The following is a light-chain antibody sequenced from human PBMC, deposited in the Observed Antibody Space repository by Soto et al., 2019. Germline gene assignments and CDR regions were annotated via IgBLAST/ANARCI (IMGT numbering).Light chain of an antibody. CDR2: GTS. J-gene: IGKJ5*01. V-gene: IGKV3-15*01. CDR3: QQYNDWSSIT. CDR1: QSVSKK. Sequence: EIVMTQSPATLSVSPGERATLSCRASQSVSKKLGWYQQKPGQAPRLLIYGTSTRAPGIPVRFSGSGSGTDFTLTISSLWSEDFAIYYCQQYNDWSSITFGQGTRLEIK.